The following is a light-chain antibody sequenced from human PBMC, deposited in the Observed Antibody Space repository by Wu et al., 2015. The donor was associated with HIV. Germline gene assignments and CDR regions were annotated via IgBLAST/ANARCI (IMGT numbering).Light chain of an antibody. CDR1: QSVGSY. CDR3: QQRGNWPLFT. CDR2: NAS. V-gene: IGKV3-11*01. J-gene: IGKJ3*01. Sequence: EIVLTQSPATLSLSPGERATLSCRASQSVGSYLAWYQKKPGQAPRLLIYNASDRATGIPAGFSGSGSGTDFTLTISSLEPEDFAVYYCQQRGNWPLFTFGPGTKVDIK.